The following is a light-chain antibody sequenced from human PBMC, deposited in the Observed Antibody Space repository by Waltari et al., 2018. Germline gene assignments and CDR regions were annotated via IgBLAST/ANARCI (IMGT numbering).Light chain of an antibody. V-gene: IGKV3-20*01. Sequence: EIVLTQSQGTAPSSPGERGALACRASQSVGSSSLARYQQKPRQAPRLVIYLAARRATGIPDRFSGSGSVTEFSLTTSRLEPEDFAVYSCQQHGTLPATFGQGTKVEIK. CDR2: LAA. J-gene: IGKJ1*01. CDR1: QSVGSSS. CDR3: QQHGTLPAT.